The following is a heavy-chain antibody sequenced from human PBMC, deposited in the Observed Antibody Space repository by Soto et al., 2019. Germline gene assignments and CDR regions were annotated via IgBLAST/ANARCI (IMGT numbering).Heavy chain of an antibody. Sequence: QVQLVESGGGVVQPGRSLRLSCAASGFTFSSYGMHWVRQAPGKGLEWVAVISYDGSNKYYADSVKGRFTISRDNSKNPLDLQMNSLRAEDTAVYYCAITGLVPPGDYYYGRDVWGQGTTVTVSS. D-gene: IGHD6-19*01. CDR3: AITGLVPPGDYYYGRDV. CDR1: GFTFSSYG. J-gene: IGHJ6*02. CDR2: ISYDGSNK. V-gene: IGHV3-30*03.